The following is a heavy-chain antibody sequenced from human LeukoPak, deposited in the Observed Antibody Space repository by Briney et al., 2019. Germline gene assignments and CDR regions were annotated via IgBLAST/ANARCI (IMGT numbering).Heavy chain of an antibody. D-gene: IGHD4-17*01. CDR3: ARLPTPQRYGLPDY. J-gene: IGHJ4*02. CDR2: IKQDGSEK. CDR1: GFTFSSYA. Sequence: QTGGSLRLSCAASGFTFSSYAMSWVRQAPGKGLEWVANIKQDGSEKYYVDSVKGRFTISRDNAKNSLYLQMNSLRAEDTAVYYCARLPTPQRYGLPDYWGQGTLVTVSS. V-gene: IGHV3-7*01.